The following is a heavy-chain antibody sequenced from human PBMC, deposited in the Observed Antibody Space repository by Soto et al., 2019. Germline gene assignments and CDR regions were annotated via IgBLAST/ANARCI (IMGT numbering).Heavy chain of an antibody. D-gene: IGHD6-13*01. CDR3: ASLRYSSRRDWFDP. CDR2: IIPIFGTA. J-gene: IGHJ5*02. CDR1: GGTFSSYA. V-gene: IGHV1-69*01. Sequence: QVQLVQSGAEVKKPGSSVKVSCKASGGTFSSYAISWVRQAPGQGLEWMGGIIPIFGTANYAQEFQGRVKITANESTGTAYMELSSLRGDDTAVYYCASLRYSSRRDWFDPWGQGTLATVCS.